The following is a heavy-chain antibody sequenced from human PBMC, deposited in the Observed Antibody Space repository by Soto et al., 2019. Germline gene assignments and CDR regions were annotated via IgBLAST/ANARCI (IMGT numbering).Heavy chain of an antibody. CDR2: ISAYNGNT. V-gene: IGHV1-18*01. Sequence: QVQLVQSGAEVKKPGASVKVSCKASGYTFTTYGISWVRQAPGQGLEWLGWISAYNGNTKYAQKLQGRVTMTTDTSTRTAYMELRSLTSDDTAVYYCARDSPPVDYWGQGTLVTVSS. J-gene: IGHJ4*02. CDR3: ARDSPPVDY. CDR1: GYTFTTYG.